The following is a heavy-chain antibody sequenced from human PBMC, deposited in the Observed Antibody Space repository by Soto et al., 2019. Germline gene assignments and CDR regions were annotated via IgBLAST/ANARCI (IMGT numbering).Heavy chain of an antibody. Sequence: HPGGSLRLSCAASGFTFSSYAMSWVRQAPGKGLEWVSAISGSGGSTYYADSVKGRFTISRDNSKNTLYLQMNSLRAEDTAVYYCEKDRTPAVTTEVRAVGAKGTRVTVSS. D-gene: IGHD4-17*01. CDR1: GFTFSSYA. V-gene: IGHV3-23*01. J-gene: IGHJ6*04. CDR2: ISGSGGST. CDR3: EKDRTPAVTTEVRAV.